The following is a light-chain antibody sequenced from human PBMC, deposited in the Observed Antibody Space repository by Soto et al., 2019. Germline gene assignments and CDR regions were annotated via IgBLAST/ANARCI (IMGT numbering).Light chain of an antibody. Sequence: VLTQSPSTLSVSTGERAILSCRASQSVSRYLAWYQQKPGQAPRLLIYGASSRATGIPDRFSGSGSGTDFTLTISRLEPEDFAVYYCQQYGSSPITFGQGTRLEIK. CDR1: QSVSRY. J-gene: IGKJ5*01. CDR2: GAS. CDR3: QQYGSSPIT. V-gene: IGKV3-20*01.